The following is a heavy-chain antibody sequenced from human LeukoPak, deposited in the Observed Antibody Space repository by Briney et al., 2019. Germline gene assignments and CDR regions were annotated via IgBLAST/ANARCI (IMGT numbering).Heavy chain of an antibody. J-gene: IGHJ4*02. Sequence: PSETLSLTCTVSGGSISSYYWSWIRQPPGKGLEWIGYIYYSGSTNYNPSLKSRVTISVDTSKNQFSLKLSSVTAADTAVYYCAGSCGDCYSLFDYWGQGTLVTVSS. CDR1: GGSISSYY. V-gene: IGHV4-59*01. CDR2: IYYSGST. D-gene: IGHD2-21*02. CDR3: AGSCGDCYSLFDY.